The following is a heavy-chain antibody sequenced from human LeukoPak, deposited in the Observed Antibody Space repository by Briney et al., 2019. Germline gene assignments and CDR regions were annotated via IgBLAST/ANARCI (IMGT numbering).Heavy chain of an antibody. CDR1: GYTFTSYY. J-gene: IGHJ4*02. V-gene: IGHV1-2*06. CDR2: INPNSGDT. CDR3: ARSSGYYDSSGYYYGRYYFDN. Sequence: GASVKVSCKASGYTFTSYYMHWVRQAPGQGLEWMGRINPNSGDTNYAQRFQGSVTMTRDTSISTAYMELSRLRSDDTAVYYCARSSGYYDSSGYYYGRYYFDNWGQGTLVTVSS. D-gene: IGHD3-22*01.